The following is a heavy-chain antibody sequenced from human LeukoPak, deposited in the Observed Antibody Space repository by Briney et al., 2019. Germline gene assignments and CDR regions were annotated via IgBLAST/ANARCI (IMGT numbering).Heavy chain of an antibody. D-gene: IGHD3-22*01. CDR3: TTLWYYYDSSDY. Sequence: PGRSLRLSCAASGFTFNNAWMSWVRQAPGKGLEWVGRIKSKADGGTTDYAAPVQGRFTISRDDSKKTLYLQMNSLKTEDTAVYYCTTLWYYYDSSDYWGQGTLVTVSS. CDR1: GFTFNNAW. CDR2: IKSKADGGTT. J-gene: IGHJ4*02. V-gene: IGHV3-15*01.